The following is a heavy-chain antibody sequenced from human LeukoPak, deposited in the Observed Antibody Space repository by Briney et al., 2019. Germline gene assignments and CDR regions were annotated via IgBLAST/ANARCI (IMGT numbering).Heavy chain of an antibody. Sequence: PSETLSLTCAVYGGSFSGYYWSWIRQPPGKGLEWIGEINHNGSTNYNPSLKSRVTISVDTSKNQFSLKLSSVAAADTAVYYCAIGIAVAGTYFDYWGQGTLVTVSS. CDR3: AIGIAVAGTYFDY. CDR2: INHNGST. V-gene: IGHV4-34*01. J-gene: IGHJ4*02. D-gene: IGHD6-19*01. CDR1: GGSFSGYY.